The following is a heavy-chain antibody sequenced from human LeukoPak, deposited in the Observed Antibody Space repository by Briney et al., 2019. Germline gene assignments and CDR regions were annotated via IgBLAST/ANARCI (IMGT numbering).Heavy chain of an antibody. Sequence: ASVKVSCKASEYTFTSYYMHWVRQAPGQGLEWMGIINPSGGSTSYAQKFQGRVTMTRDTSTSTVYMELSSLRSDDTAVYYCARGGVDTATYYFYMDVWGKGTTVTISS. V-gene: IGHV1-46*01. CDR2: INPSGGST. CDR3: ARGGVDTATYYFYMDV. J-gene: IGHJ6*03. CDR1: EYTFTSYY. D-gene: IGHD5-18*01.